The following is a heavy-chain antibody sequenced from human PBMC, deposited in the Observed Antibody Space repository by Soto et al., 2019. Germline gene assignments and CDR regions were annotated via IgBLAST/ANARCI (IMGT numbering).Heavy chain of an antibody. CDR1: GFTFSSYA. V-gene: IGHV3-23*01. CDR3: AKEDTWIQLWLSAVY. Sequence: GESLKISCAASGFTFSSYAMSWVRQAPGKGLEWVSAISGSGGSTYYADSVKGRFTISRDNSKNTLYLQMNSLRAEDTAVYYCAKEDTWIQLWLSAVYWGQGTLVTVSS. D-gene: IGHD5-18*01. CDR2: ISGSGGST. J-gene: IGHJ4*02.